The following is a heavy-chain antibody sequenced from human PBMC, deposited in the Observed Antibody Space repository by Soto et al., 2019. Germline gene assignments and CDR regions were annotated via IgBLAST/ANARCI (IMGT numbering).Heavy chain of an antibody. CDR3: ARGRKYCCPTTCFQYFDY. CDR2: ISDTGGST. D-gene: IGHD2-2*01. CDR1: GFIFSNYA. Sequence: EVQLLDSGGGLVQPGGSLRLSCTTSGFIFSNYAMNWVRQAAGKGLERVSVISDTGGSTYYADSVRGRFTITRDYSKTTIYLHMNSLSPEDTAVYYCARGRKYCCPTTCFQYFDYWGQGTLVTLSS. V-gene: IGHV3-23*01. J-gene: IGHJ4*02.